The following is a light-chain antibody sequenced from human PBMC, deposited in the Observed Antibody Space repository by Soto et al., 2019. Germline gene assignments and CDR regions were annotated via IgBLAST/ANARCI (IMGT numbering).Light chain of an antibody. CDR1: QSLLHSSGNNS. CDR3: MQGQQTPIT. J-gene: IGKJ5*01. V-gene: IGKV2-28*01. CDR2: WGS. Sequence: DIVMTQSPLSLPVTPGEPASMSCRSSQSLLHSSGNNSLDWYVQKPGQSPQLLIYWGSSRASGGPDRFSGSGSCTDFTPKISRVEAEDVGISYCMQGQQTPITVGQGTRLEIK.